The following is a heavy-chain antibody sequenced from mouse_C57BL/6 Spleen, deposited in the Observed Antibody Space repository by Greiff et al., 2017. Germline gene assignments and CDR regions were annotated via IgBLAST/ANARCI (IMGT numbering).Heavy chain of an antibody. Sequence: QVQLQQPGAELVKPGASVKLSCKASGYTFTSYWMQWVKQRPGQGLEWIGEIDPSDSYTNYNQKFKGKATLTVDTSSRTAYLQLSSLTSEDVAVYYCARRDYDYDGDYYAMDYWGQGTSVTVSS. CDR3: ARRDYDYDGDYYAMDY. CDR2: IDPSDSYT. J-gene: IGHJ4*01. V-gene: IGHV1-50*01. D-gene: IGHD2-4*01. CDR1: GYTFTSYW.